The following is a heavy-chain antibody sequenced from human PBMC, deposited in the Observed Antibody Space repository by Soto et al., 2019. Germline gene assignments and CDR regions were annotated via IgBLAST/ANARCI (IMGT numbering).Heavy chain of an antibody. CDR1: GGSIRSYY. V-gene: IGHV4-59*01. D-gene: IGHD3-22*01. CDR2: FYHSGNS. J-gene: IGHJ4*02. Sequence: SETLSLTCSVSGGSIRSYYWSWIRQSPEKGLEWIGYFYHSGNSNYNPSLKSRVTISVDTSKNQLSLSLRSVTAADTAVYYCAKGRSVYDSSGYYLAPGYGYWGQGTLVTVSS. CDR3: AKGRSVYDSSGYYLAPGYGY.